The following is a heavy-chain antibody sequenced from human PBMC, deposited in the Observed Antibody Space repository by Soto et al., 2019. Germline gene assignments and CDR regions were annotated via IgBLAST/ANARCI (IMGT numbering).Heavy chain of an antibody. CDR1: GGTFSSYT. D-gene: IGHD5-12*01. V-gene: IGHV1-69*02. CDR2: IIPIRGIA. Sequence: QVQLVQSGAEVKKPGSSVKVSCKASGGTFSSYTISWVRQAPGQGLEWMGRIIPIRGIANYAQKFQGRVTNTAEQSTSTAHMELSSLRSEDTAVYYGARDVDIGPYGMDVWGQGTTVTVSS. J-gene: IGHJ6*02. CDR3: ARDVDIGPYGMDV.